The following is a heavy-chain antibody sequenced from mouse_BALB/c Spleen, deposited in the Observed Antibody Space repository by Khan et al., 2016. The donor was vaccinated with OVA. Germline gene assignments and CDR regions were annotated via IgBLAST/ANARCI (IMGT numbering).Heavy chain of an antibody. Sequence: EVELVESGGGLVKPGGSLKLSCAASGFTFNNYAMSWVRQTPEKRLEWVATVSSGGSYTYYPDSVKGRFTISRDNAKNTLYLQMSSLRSEDTAMYYCARQGGIYDGPFDYWRQGTTLTVSS. J-gene: IGHJ2*01. V-gene: IGHV5-9-3*01. D-gene: IGHD2-3*01. CDR3: ARQGGIYDGPFDY. CDR1: GFTFNNYA. CDR2: VSSGGSYT.